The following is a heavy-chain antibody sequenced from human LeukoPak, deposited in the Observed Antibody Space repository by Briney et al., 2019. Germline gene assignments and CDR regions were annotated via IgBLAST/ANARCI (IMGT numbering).Heavy chain of an antibody. Sequence: SETLSLTCTVSGGSISSGDYYWSWIRQPPGKGLEWIGYIYYSGSTYYNPSLKSRVTISVDTSKNQFSLKLSSVTAADTAVYYRARCYDISPIDYWRQGTLVTVSS. D-gene: IGHD3-9*01. CDR2: IYYSGST. J-gene: IGHJ4*02. CDR3: ARCYDISPIDY. CDR1: GGSISSGDYY. V-gene: IGHV4-30-4*08.